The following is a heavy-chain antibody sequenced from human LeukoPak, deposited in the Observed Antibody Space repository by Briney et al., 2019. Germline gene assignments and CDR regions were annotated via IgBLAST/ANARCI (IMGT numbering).Heavy chain of an antibody. CDR3: ARPYSSSWYWWFDP. CDR2: ISAYNGNT. D-gene: IGHD6-13*01. CDR1: GYTFTSYG. Sequence: GASVKVSCKASGYTFTSYGISWVRQAPGQGLEWMEWISAYNGNTNYAQKLQGRVTMTTDTSTSTAYMELRSLRSDDTAVYYCARPYSSSWYWWFDPWGQGTLVTVSS. V-gene: IGHV1-18*01. J-gene: IGHJ5*02.